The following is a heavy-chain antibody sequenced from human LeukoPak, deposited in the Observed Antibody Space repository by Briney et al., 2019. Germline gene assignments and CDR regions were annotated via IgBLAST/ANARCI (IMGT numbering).Heavy chain of an antibody. V-gene: IGHV1-2*02. Sequence: ASVKVSCTASGYTFTGYYMHWVRQAPGQGLEWMGWINPNSGGTNYAQKFQGRATMTRDTSISTAYMELSRLRSDDTAVYYCARVGDYYDSSGDFDYWGQGTLVTVSS. CDR2: INPNSGGT. D-gene: IGHD3-22*01. J-gene: IGHJ4*02. CDR3: ARVGDYYDSSGDFDY. CDR1: GYTFTGYY.